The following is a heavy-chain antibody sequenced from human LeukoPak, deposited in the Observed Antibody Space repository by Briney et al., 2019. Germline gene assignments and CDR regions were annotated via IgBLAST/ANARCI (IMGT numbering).Heavy chain of an antibody. V-gene: IGHV4-39*01. Sequence: PSETLSLTCTVSGVSISSTAYYWVWIRQPPGKGLEWIGTIFYSGTTYYNPSLKSRLTISVDTSKNQFSLRLNSVTAADTAIYYCARRLGTYNPYFDSWGQGTLVTVSS. J-gene: IGHJ4*02. CDR3: ARRLGTYNPYFDS. D-gene: IGHD1-14*01. CDR2: IFYSGTT. CDR1: GVSISSTAYY.